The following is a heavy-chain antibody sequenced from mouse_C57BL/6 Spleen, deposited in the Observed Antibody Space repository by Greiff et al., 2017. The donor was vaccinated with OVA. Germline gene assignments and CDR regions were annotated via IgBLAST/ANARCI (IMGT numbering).Heavy chain of an antibody. CDR1: GFTFSSYA. V-gene: IGHV5-4*01. CDR3: ARAPYGSSYDY. Sequence: EVQGVESGGGLVKPGGSLKLSCAASGFTFSSYAMSWVRQTPEKRLEWVATISDGGSYTYYPDNVKGRFTISRDNAKNNLYLQMSHLKSEDTAMYYCARAPYGSSYDYWGQGTTLTVSS. D-gene: IGHD1-1*01. CDR2: ISDGGSYT. J-gene: IGHJ2*01.